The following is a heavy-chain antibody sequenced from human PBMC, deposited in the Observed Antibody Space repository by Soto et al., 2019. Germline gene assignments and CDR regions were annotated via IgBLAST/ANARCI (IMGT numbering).Heavy chain of an antibody. D-gene: IGHD3-10*01. Sequence: ASVKVSCKASGGTFSSYAISWVRQAPGQGLEWMGGIIPIFGTANYAQKFQGRVTITADESTSTAYMELSSLRSEDTAVYYCARGIYYYGSGSYPYDYYGMDVWGKGTKGIVSS. J-gene: IGHJ6*04. CDR2: IIPIFGTA. CDR1: GGTFSSYA. CDR3: ARGIYYYGSGSYPYDYYGMDV. V-gene: IGHV1-69*13.